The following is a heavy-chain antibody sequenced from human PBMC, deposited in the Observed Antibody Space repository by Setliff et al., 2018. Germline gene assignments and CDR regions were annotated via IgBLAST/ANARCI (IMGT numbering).Heavy chain of an antibody. CDR1: GYSFSSYW. V-gene: IGHV5-51*01. J-gene: IGHJ2*01. CDR3: ARPNGGGGWCFDL. D-gene: IGHD3-16*01. Sequence: GESLKISCKGSGYSFSSYWIGWVRQMPGKGLEWMGIIFPGDSDTRYSPSFQGQVTISADKSISTAYLQWSSLKASDTAIYYCARPNGGGGWCFDLWGRGTLVTVSS. CDR2: IFPGDSDT.